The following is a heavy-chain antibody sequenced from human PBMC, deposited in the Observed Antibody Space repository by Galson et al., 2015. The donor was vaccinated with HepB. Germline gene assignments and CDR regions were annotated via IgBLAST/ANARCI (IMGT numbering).Heavy chain of an antibody. CDR1: GFTFSTYT. CDR2: ISSSSTFI. CDR3: ARDLVGPTTD. J-gene: IGHJ4*02. Sequence: SLRLSCAGSGFTFSTYTMSWVRQAPGKGLEWLSSISSSSTFIYYADSLKGRFTISRDNAKNSLYLQMNSLRAEDTAVYYCARDLVGPTTDWGQGTLVTVSS. D-gene: IGHD1-26*01. V-gene: IGHV3-21*01.